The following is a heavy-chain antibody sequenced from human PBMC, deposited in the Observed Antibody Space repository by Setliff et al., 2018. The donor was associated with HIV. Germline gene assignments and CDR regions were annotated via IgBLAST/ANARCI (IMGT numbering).Heavy chain of an antibody. V-gene: IGHV3-20*04. CDR1: GFNFEEYG. CDR3: VREFSEASPHFDS. CDR2: MNWNGERV. J-gene: IGHJ4*02. Sequence: GGSLRLSCEGSGFNFEEYGMSWVRQTPGKGLEWISGMNWNGERVVYADSVKGRFTIYREKAKKALYMQMNSLRVEDTALYYCVREFSEASPHFDSWGQGTLVTSPQ. D-gene: IGHD3-3*01.